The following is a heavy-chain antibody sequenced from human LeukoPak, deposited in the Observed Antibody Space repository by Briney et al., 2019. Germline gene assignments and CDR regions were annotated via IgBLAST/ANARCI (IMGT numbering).Heavy chain of an antibody. CDR3: ARTLRDSSATGRHYYPDN. CDR1: GFSLTTDGTC. D-gene: IGHD2-15*01. J-gene: IGHJ4*02. V-gene: IGHV2-70*17. CDR2: IDWDDEE. Sequence: SGPALVQPTQTLTPTCAFSGFSLTTDGTCVSWVRQPPGKALEWLARIDWDDEEFYSPSLKTRLTISKDTSTNQVVLSMTNMDPADTARYYGARTLRDSSATGRHYYPDNWGQGALVTVSS.